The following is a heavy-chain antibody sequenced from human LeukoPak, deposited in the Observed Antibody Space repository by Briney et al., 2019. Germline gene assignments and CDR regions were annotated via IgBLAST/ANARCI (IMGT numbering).Heavy chain of an antibody. J-gene: IGHJ6*02. CDR2: INHSGST. D-gene: IGHD2-2*01. Sequence: SDTLSLTCAVYGGSFSGYYWSWIRQPPGKGLEWIGEINHSGSTNYNPSLKSRVTISVDTSKNQFSLKLSSVTAADTAVYYCARRSGSTSLKYYYYYYGMDVWGQGTTVTVSS. V-gene: IGHV4-34*01. CDR1: GGSFSGYY. CDR3: ARRSGSTSLKYYYYYYGMDV.